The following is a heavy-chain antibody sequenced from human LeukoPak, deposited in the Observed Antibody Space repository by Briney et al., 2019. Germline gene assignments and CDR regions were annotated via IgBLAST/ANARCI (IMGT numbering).Heavy chain of an antibody. D-gene: IGHD5-24*01. CDR3: ARLFGRDGYNHEFDY. J-gene: IGHJ4*02. CDR2: ISSSSSTI. V-gene: IGHV3-48*01. CDR1: GFTFSSYS. Sequence: GGSLRLSCAASGFTFSSYSMNWVRQAPGKGLEWVSYISSSSSTIYYADSVKGRFTISRDNAKNSLYLQMNSLRAEDTAVYYCARLFGRDGYNHEFDYWGQGTLVTVSS.